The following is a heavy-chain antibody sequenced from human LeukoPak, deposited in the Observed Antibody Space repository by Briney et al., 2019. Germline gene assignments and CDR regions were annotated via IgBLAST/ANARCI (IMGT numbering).Heavy chain of an antibody. CDR3: ARAVYYSNYLGY. Sequence: PGGSLRLSCAASRFTFSSYWMHWVRQAPGKGLVWVSRINSDGSSTNYADSVKGRFTISRDNAKNTLYLQMNSLRAEDTAMYYCARAVYYSNYLGYWGQGTLVTVSS. J-gene: IGHJ4*01. CDR1: RFTFSSYW. V-gene: IGHV3-74*01. D-gene: IGHD3-10*01. CDR2: INSDGSST.